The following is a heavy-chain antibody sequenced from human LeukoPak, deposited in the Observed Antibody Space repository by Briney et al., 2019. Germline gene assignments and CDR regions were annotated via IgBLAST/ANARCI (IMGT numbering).Heavy chain of an antibody. CDR1: GGSFSGYY. V-gene: IGHV4-34*01. CDR2: INHSGST. J-gene: IGHJ5*02. D-gene: IGHD5-12*01. Sequence: SETLSLTCAVSGGSFSGYYWSWIRQPPGKGLEWIGEINHSGSTNYNPSLKSRVTISVDKSKNQFSLKLSSVTAADTAVYYCARGGYSGSDWTTWGQGTLVTVSS. CDR3: ARGGYSGSDWTT.